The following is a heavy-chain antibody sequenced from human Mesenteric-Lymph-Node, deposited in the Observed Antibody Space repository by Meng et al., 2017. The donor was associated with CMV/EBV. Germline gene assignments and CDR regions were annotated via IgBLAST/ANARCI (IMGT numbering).Heavy chain of an antibody. D-gene: IGHD3-10*01. Sequence: GESLKISCAASGFIFSGYAMSWVRQAPGQGLQWVSTIIGSGAGAYYADSVKGRFTISRDNSKNTLYLQMNSLRAEDTAVYYCAKRGHYYGSGSYYKGYGMDVWGQGTTVTVSS. J-gene: IGHJ6*02. CDR3: AKRGHYYGSGSYYKGYGMDV. V-gene: IGHV3-23*01. CDR2: IIGSGAGA. CDR1: GFIFSGYA.